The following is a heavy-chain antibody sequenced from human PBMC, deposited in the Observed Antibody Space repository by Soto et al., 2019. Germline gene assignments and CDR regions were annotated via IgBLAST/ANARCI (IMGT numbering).Heavy chain of an antibody. Sequence: QVQLQESGPGLVRPSGTLSLTCTVSGDSISNTNWWSWVRQPPGKGLEWSGEIYHSGITNYNPSLKSRLSISVTKSKNQCSLNLTSVTAADTAVYFCAKRSLRRLRFVETHWGQGTLVTVSS. CDR1: GDSISNTNW. CDR2: IYHSGIT. CDR3: AKRSLRRLRFVETH. V-gene: IGHV4-4*02. J-gene: IGHJ4*02. D-gene: IGHD3-3*01.